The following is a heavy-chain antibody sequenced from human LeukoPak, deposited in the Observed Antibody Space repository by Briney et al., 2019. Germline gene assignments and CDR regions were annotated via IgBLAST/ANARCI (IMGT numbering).Heavy chain of an antibody. D-gene: IGHD2-2*01. Sequence: SETLSLTCTVSGDSITSGGYFWTWIRQLPGVGLEWIGYVFHSGSTYYNPSLKSRLLISVATSKNQFSLKLSSVTAADTAVYYCARGISDAQYFPQWGQGTLVTVSS. V-gene: IGHV4-31*03. CDR2: VFHSGST. CDR3: ARGISDAQYFPQ. J-gene: IGHJ1*01. CDR1: GDSITSGGYF.